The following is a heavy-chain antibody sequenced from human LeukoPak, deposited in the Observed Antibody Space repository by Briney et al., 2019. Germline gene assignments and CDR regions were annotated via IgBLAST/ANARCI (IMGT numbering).Heavy chain of an antibody. Sequence: SETLSLTCAVYGGSFSGYYWSWIRQPPGKGLEWIGEINHSGSTNYNPSLKSRVTISVHTSKNQFSLKLSSVTAADTAVYYCARHLDYYGSGSHKGGNWFDPRGQGTLVTVSS. J-gene: IGHJ5*02. CDR2: INHSGST. CDR1: GGSFSGYY. D-gene: IGHD3-10*01. CDR3: ARHLDYYGSGSHKGGNWFDP. V-gene: IGHV4-34*01.